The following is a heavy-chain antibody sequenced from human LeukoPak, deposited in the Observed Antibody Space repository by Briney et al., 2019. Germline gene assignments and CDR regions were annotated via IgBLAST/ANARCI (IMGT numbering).Heavy chain of an antibody. J-gene: IGHJ5*02. D-gene: IGHD3-10*01. CDR3: ARVGWFGSEWFDP. CDR1: GGSISSSNYY. CDR2: IYYSGST. V-gene: IGHV4-39*07. Sequence: PSETLSLTCTVSGGSISSSNYYWGWIRQPPGKGLEWIGSIYYSGSTYYNPSLKSRVTISVDTSKNQFSLKLSSVTAADTAMYYCARVGWFGSEWFDPWGQGTLVTVSS.